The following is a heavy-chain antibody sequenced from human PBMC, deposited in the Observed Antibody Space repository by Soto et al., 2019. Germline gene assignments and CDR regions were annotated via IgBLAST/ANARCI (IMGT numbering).Heavy chain of an antibody. CDR2: ISYDGSNK. CDR1: GFTFSSYG. CDR3: AKMQVWFGELFSSYGMDV. Sequence: QVQLVESGGGVVQPGRSLRLSCAASGFTFSSYGMHWVRQAPGKGLEWVAVISYDGSNKYYADSVKGRFTISRDNSKNTLYLQMNSLRVEDTAVYYCAKMQVWFGELFSSYGMDVWGQGTTVTVSS. V-gene: IGHV3-30*18. J-gene: IGHJ6*02. D-gene: IGHD3-10*01.